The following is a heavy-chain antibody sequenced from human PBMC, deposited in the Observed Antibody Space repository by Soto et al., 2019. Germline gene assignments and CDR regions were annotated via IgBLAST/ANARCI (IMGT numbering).Heavy chain of an antibody. D-gene: IGHD2-15*01. CDR1: EDIFNNFG. V-gene: IGHV1-18*01. CDR2: VSYYNGNT. CDR3: ARDLTRFCSGGSCPFSM. Sequence: QAQLVQSGAEVKKPGASVRVACTASEDIFNNFGITWVRQAPGQGLEWLGWVSYYNGNTNYAQRLQGRVFMTTDTATSTPYWELRRLTFNDTAVYYCARDLTRFCSGGSCPFSMWGQRPQVIVSS. J-gene: IGHJ4*02.